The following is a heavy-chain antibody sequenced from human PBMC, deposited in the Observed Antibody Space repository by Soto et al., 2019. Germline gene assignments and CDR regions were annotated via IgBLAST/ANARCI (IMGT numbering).Heavy chain of an antibody. J-gene: IGHJ6*02. CDR2: IYPGDSGT. V-gene: IGHV5-51*01. CDR3: ARQRYNSGPTDNDMDV. Sequence: GESLKISCKGSGYDFATYWIGWVRQMPGKGLEWMGIIYPGDSGTKYSPSFQGQVTISVDKSISTAYLQWSSLKASDTAMYYCARQRYNSGPTDNDMDVWGQGTTVTVSS. CDR1: GYDFATYW. D-gene: IGHD6-19*01.